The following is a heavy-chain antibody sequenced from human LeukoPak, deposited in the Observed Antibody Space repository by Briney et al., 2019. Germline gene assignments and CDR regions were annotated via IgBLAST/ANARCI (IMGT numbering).Heavy chain of an antibody. CDR1: GGSISSSSYY. J-gene: IGHJ2*01. V-gene: IGHV4-39*07. CDR3: ARGGGSGWKRTIYWYFDL. Sequence: SETLSLTCTVSGGSISSSSYYWGWIRQPPGKGLEWIGSIYYSGSTNYNPSLKSRVTISVDTSKNQFSLKLSSVTAADTAVYYCARGGGSGWKRTIYWYFDLWGRGTLVTVSS. CDR2: IYYSGST. D-gene: IGHD6-19*01.